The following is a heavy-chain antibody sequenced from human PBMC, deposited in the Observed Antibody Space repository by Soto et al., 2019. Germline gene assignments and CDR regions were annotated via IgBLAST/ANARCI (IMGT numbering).Heavy chain of an antibody. CDR1: GYIFNGYA. CDR3: ARAGTVFGLLGNYYGMDV. J-gene: IGHJ6*02. CDR2: INGGNGKT. Sequence: QVQVVQSGAEEKKPGASVKVSCKASGYIFNGYAMHWVRQAHGQRLEWMAWINGGNGKTRYSQKFQCRVTISRDTSENTVHMEQSSLRSEDTAVYYCARAGTVFGLLGNYYGMDVWGQGPTVTFSS. D-gene: IGHD3-9*01. V-gene: IGHV1-3*05.